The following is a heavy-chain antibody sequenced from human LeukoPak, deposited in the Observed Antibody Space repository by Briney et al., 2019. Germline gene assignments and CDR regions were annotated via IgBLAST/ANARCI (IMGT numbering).Heavy chain of an antibody. CDR2: ISSSSSYI. Sequence: SGGSLRLSCAASGFTFSSYSMNWVRQAPGKGLEWVSSISSSSSYIYYADSVKGRFTISRDNAKNSLYLQMNSLRAEDTAVYYCARDRAVDTAMVWESAFDYWGQGTLVTVSS. CDR3: ARDRAVDTAMVWESAFDY. J-gene: IGHJ4*02. CDR1: GFTFSSYS. D-gene: IGHD5-18*01. V-gene: IGHV3-21*01.